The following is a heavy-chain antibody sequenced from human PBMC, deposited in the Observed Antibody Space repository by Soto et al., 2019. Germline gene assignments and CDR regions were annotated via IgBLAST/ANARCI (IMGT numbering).Heavy chain of an antibody. Sequence: SETLSLTCTVSGGSISSGGYYWSWIRQHPGKGLEWIGYIYYSGSTYYNPSLKSRVTISVDTSKNQFSLKLSSVTAADTAVYYCARDSGYYDSSGNNWFDPWGQGALVTVSS. J-gene: IGHJ5*02. CDR3: ARDSGYYDSSGNNWFDP. V-gene: IGHV4-31*03. CDR2: IYYSGST. D-gene: IGHD3-22*01. CDR1: GGSISSGGYY.